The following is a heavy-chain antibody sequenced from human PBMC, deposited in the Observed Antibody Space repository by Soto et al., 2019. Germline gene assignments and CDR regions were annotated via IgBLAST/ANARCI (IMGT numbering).Heavy chain of an antibody. D-gene: IGHD6-13*01. Sequence: QVQLVQSGAEVKKPGASVKVSCKASGYTFTSYYMHWVRQAPGQGLEWMGIINPSGGSTSYAQKFQGRVTMTRDTSTSTVYMELSSLRSEDTAVYYCARPEAAGTFGDAFDIWGQGTMVTVSS. V-gene: IGHV1-46*01. J-gene: IGHJ3*02. CDR1: GYTFTSYY. CDR2: INPSGGST. CDR3: ARPEAAGTFGDAFDI.